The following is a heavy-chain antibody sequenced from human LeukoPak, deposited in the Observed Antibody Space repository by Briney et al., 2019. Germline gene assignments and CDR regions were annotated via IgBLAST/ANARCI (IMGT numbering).Heavy chain of an antibody. D-gene: IGHD1-26*01. Sequence: SETLSLTCTVSGGSISSYYWSWIRQPPGKGLEWIGYIYYSGSTNYNPSLKSRVTISVDTSKNQFSLKLSSVTAADTAVYYCARDQEGAGISFGNWFDPWGQGTLVTVSS. CDR3: ARDQEGAGISFGNWFDP. CDR2: IYYSGST. CDR1: GGSISSYY. V-gene: IGHV4-59*01. J-gene: IGHJ5*02.